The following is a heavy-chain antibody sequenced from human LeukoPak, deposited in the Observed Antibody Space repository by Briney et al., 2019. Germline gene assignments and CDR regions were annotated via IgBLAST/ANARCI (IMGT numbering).Heavy chain of an antibody. Sequence: GESLKISCKGSGYSFSSNWIGWVRQMPGKGLEWMGINYPGESDTRYSPSFQGQVTISADKSISTAYLQWSSLKASDTAMYYCARPPTTRDAFDIWGQGTMVTVSS. V-gene: IGHV5-51*01. D-gene: IGHD4-17*01. CDR1: GYSFSSNW. CDR2: NYPGESDT. J-gene: IGHJ3*02. CDR3: ARPPTTRDAFDI.